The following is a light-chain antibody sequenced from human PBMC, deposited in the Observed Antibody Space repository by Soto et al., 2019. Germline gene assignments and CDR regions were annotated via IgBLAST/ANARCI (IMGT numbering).Light chain of an antibody. CDR2: DAS. V-gene: IGKV3-11*01. CDR3: QQRSNWPRRLT. Sequence: EIVLTQSPATLSLSPGEGATLSCRASQSVSSYLAWYQQKPGQAPRLLIYDASNRATGIPARFSGSGSGTDFTLTISSLEPEDFAVYYCQQRSNWPRRLTFGGGTKVEIK. J-gene: IGKJ4*01. CDR1: QSVSSY.